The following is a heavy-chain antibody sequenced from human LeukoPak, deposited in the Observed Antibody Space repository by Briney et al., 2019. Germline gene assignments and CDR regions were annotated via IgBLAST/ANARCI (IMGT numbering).Heavy chain of an antibody. CDR2: ISSSSSTI. CDR3: ARITGYSSSWYNFDY. V-gene: IGHV3-48*01. D-gene: IGHD6-13*01. J-gene: IGHJ4*02. CDR1: GFTFSSYS. Sequence: GGSLRLSCAASGFTFSSYSMNWVRQAPGKGLEWVSYISSSSSTIYYADSVKGRFTISRDNAKNSLYLQMNSLRAEDTAVYYCARITGYSSSWYNFDYWGQGTLVTVSS.